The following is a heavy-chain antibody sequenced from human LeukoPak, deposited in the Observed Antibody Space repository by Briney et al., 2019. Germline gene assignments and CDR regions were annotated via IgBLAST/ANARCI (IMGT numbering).Heavy chain of an antibody. CDR2: IRNVGNNK. Sequence: GGSLRLSCAASGFTFTNHGMHWVRQAPGKGLEWVAFIRNVGNNKYHADSVKGRFTISRDNSKSTQYLQMNSLRVEDTAVYYCAKGYGTTGTASSNWFDPWGQGTLVTVSS. D-gene: IGHD1-1*01. CDR1: GFTFTNHG. CDR3: AKGYGTTGTASSNWFDP. V-gene: IGHV3-30*02. J-gene: IGHJ5*02.